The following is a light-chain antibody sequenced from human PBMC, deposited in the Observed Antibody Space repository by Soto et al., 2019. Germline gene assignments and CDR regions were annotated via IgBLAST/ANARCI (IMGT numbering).Light chain of an antibody. V-gene: IGKV1-5*03. Sequence: DIQMTQSPSTLSASLGDRVIITCRASQSISSWLAWYQQRPGKAPKLLIYKASTLAGGVPSRFSGSGSGTEFTLTISSLQPDDFASYYCQQYDSYPLTFGGGTKVDIK. CDR2: KAS. J-gene: IGKJ4*01. CDR1: QSISSW. CDR3: QQYDSYPLT.